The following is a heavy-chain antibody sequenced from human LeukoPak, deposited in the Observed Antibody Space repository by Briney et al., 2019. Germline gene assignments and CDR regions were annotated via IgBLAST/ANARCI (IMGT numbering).Heavy chain of an antibody. Sequence: PGGSLRLSCAASGFTFSSYSMNWVRQAPGKGLEWVSYISSSSSTIYYADSVKGRFNISRDNAKNSLYLQMNGLRDEDTAVYYCARVGMTTVVTTDYWGQGTLVTVSS. D-gene: IGHD4-23*01. CDR2: ISSSSSTI. CDR3: ARVGMTTVVTTDY. V-gene: IGHV3-48*02. CDR1: GFTFSSYS. J-gene: IGHJ4*02.